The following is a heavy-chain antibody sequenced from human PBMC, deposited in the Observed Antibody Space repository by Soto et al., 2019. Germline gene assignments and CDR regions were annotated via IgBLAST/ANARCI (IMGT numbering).Heavy chain of an antibody. J-gene: IGHJ5*02. Sequence: QVQLVQSGAEVKKPGASVKVSCKASGYTFSTYGFSWVRQAPGQGLEWMGWIGAENGDTNYAQNFQGRVTMTTDTPTTTSYMELRSLTSYDTAVYFCARDWKGAEGFDPWGPGTLVTVSS. D-gene: IGHD1-1*01. CDR2: IGAENGDT. V-gene: IGHV1-18*01. CDR1: GYTFSTYG. CDR3: ARDWKGAEGFDP.